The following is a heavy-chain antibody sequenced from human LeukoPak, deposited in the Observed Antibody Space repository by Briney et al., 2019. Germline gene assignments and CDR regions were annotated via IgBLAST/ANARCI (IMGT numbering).Heavy chain of an antibody. CDR3: AREGKVGATLLLHFDY. CDR2: ISSSSSSTI. CDR1: GFTFSSYS. D-gene: IGHD1-26*01. V-gene: IGHV3-48*01. Sequence: GGSLRLSCAASGFTFSSYSMNWVRQAPGKGLELVSYISSSSSSTIYYADSVKGRFTISRDNAKNSLYLQMNSLRAEDTAVYYCAREGKVGATLLLHFDYWGQGTLVTVSS. J-gene: IGHJ4*02.